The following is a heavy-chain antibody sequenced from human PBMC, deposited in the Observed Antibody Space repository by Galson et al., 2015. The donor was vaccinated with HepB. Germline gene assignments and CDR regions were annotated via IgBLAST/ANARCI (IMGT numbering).Heavy chain of an antibody. J-gene: IGHJ4*02. CDR1: GYIFSNYW. CDR3: AKMSVGCFDY. D-gene: IGHD1-26*01. Sequence: SGAEVKKPGESLKISCKGSGYIFSNYWIVWVRQMPGKGLEFMGIIYPGDSDTKYSPSFQGQVTIPADKSTSTAYLQWSSLKASDTAMYYCAKMSVGCFDYWGQGTLVTVAS. CDR2: IYPGDSDT. V-gene: IGHV5-51*01.